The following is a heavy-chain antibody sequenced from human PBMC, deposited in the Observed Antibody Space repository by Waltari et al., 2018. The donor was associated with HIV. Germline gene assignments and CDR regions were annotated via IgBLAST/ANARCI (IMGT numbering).Heavy chain of an antibody. J-gene: IGHJ6*02. V-gene: IGHV3-74*01. CDR2: ISSERTAT. CDR1: GFTLRNSW. Sequence: EVRLVQSGGVLVHRGESLGVSCEPSGFTLRNSWKHWVRKAPGSGKGWVARISSERTATSYAGSVRGCFTSSRDNSNNSLDLQTSIRKAVSTAVYYCARANVCHRFGEFSNYGMDGRGQGTMVTVSS. CDR3: ARANVCHRFGEFSNYGMDG. D-gene: IGHD3-10*01.